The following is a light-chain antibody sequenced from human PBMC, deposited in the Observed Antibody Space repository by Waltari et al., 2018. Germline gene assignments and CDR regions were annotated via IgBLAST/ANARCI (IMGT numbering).Light chain of an antibody. V-gene: IGKV1-5*01. Sequence: DTPLSQFPSTLAASVGDRVTITCRAREAINKWLAWYQQKPGKAPKVLIYDASTLQSGVPSRFSGSGSGTEFTLTIDSLQPDDFATYYCQQYNRFSPFGQGTNVEVK. J-gene: IGKJ1*01. CDR2: DAS. CDR1: EAINKW. CDR3: QQYNRFSP.